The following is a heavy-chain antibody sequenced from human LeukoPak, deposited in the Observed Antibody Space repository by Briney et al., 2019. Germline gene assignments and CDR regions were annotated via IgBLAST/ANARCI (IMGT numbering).Heavy chain of an antibody. CDR3: ITDPWDYDNSRSGVFDY. Sequence: GGSLRLSCAASGFPFNNAWMSWVRQAPGKGLEWVGRIRSKADGGTTDYPAPVKGRFIISRDDSKNTLFLQMNSLKTEDTAVYYCITDPWDYDNSRSGVFDYWGQGTLVTVSS. V-gene: IGHV3-15*01. J-gene: IGHJ4*02. CDR1: GFPFNNAW. CDR2: IRSKADGGTT. D-gene: IGHD3-22*01.